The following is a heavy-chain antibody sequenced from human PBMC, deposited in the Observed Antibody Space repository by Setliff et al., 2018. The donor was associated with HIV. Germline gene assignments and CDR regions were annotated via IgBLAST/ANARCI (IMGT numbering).Heavy chain of an antibody. J-gene: IGHJ5*01. V-gene: IGHV4-38-2*02. Sequence: SETLSLTCTVSGDSISSDFYWGWIRQPPGKGLEWIGSIYHSGGTYYNPSLKSRVTISVDTSNNQFSLRMNSVTAADTAVYYCATDTSISWFYHWGQGTLVTVSS. CDR3: ATDTSISWFYH. CDR1: GDSISSDFY. D-gene: IGHD1-1*01. CDR2: IYHSGGT.